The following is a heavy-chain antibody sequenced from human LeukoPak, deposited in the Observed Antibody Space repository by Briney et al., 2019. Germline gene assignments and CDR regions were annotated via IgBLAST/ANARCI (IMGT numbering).Heavy chain of an antibody. CDR2: ISSSSNNI. CDR1: GFTFSTYT. J-gene: IGHJ4*02. Sequence: PGGSLRLSCAASGFTFSTYTMNWVRQAPGKGLEWVSSISSSSNNINYADSVKGRFTISRDNAMNSVRLQMNSLRVEDTAVYYCARGYQRPDYWGQGTLTTVSS. CDR3: ARGYQRPDY. V-gene: IGHV3-21*01. D-gene: IGHD2-2*01.